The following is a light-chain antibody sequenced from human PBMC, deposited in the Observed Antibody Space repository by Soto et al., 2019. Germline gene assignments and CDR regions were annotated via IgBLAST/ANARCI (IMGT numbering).Light chain of an antibody. CDR2: GAS. J-gene: IGKJ1*01. CDR1: QSVSSSY. CDR3: HHNET. V-gene: IGKV3-20*01. Sequence: IVLTQSPGTLSLSPGERATLSCRASQSVSSSYLAWYQQKPGQAPRLLIYGASSRATGIPDRCSGSGSGTNLTLTSIRLEPEDFTVYYCHHNETFGQGTKVDIK.